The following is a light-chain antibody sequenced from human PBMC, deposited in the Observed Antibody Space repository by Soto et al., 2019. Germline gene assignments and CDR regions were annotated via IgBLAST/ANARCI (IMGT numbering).Light chain of an antibody. CDR2: KAS. Sequence: DIQMTQSPSTLSASVGDRVTITCRASQSISSWLAWYQQKPGKAPKLLIYKASSLESGVPSRFSGSGSGTEFTLTISSLQSEDFAVYYCQQFRNWPWTFGQGTKVDIK. CDR1: QSISSW. V-gene: IGKV1-5*03. J-gene: IGKJ1*01. CDR3: QQFRNWPWT.